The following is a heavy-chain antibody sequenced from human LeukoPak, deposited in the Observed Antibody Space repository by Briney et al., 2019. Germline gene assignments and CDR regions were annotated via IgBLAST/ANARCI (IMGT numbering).Heavy chain of an antibody. D-gene: IGHD6-6*01. CDR2: INPNSGGT. CDR1: GYTFTSYA. V-gene: IGHV1-2*02. Sequence: ASVKVSCKASGYTFTSYAMNWVRQAPGQGLEWMGWINPNSGGTNYAQKFQGGVTMTRDTSISTAYMELSRLRSDDTAVYYCARGLFGWQLVRTMYYYYYYMDVWGKGTTVTVSS. J-gene: IGHJ6*03. CDR3: ARGLFGWQLVRTMYYYYYYMDV.